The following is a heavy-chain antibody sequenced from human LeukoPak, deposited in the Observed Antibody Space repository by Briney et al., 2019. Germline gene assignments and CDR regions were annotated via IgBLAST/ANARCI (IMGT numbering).Heavy chain of an antibody. CDR1: GFTFDDYA. Sequence: GGSLRLSCAASGFTFDDYAMHWARQAPGKGLEWVAHIDWKGGDIGYADSVKGRFNISRDNAKNSLYLEMNSLRPDDTALYFCARGPDFWSNYLNSLFDSWGQGTLVIVS. V-gene: IGHV3-9*01. CDR3: ARGPDFWSNYLNSLFDS. J-gene: IGHJ4*02. D-gene: IGHD3-3*01. CDR2: IDWKGGDI.